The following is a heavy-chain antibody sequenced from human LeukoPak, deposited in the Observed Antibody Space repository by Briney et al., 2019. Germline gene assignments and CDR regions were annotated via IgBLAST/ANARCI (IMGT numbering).Heavy chain of an antibody. Sequence: SETLSLTCTVFGGSFSSYYWIWIRQPAGKGLEWIGRIFTSGSTNYNPSLKSRVTMSVDTSKNQFSLKLSSVTAADTAVYYCARDLCSSTSCYYFDYWGQGTLVTVSS. CDR3: ARDLCSSTSCYYFDY. CDR1: GGSFSSYY. D-gene: IGHD2-2*01. V-gene: IGHV4-4*07. J-gene: IGHJ4*02. CDR2: IFTSGST.